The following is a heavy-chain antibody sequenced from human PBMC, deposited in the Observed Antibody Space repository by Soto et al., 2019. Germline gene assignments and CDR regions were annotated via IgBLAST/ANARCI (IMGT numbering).Heavy chain of an antibody. CDR2: ISGSGGST. CDR3: AKLYYYDSSGERNAFDI. V-gene: IGHV3-23*01. Sequence: PGGSLRLSCAASGFTFSSYAMSWVRQAPGKGLEWVSAISGSGGSTYYADSVKGRFTISRDNSKNTLYLQMNSLRAEDTAVYYCAKLYYYDSSGERNAFDIWGQGTMVTVSS. CDR1: GFTFSSYA. J-gene: IGHJ3*02. D-gene: IGHD3-22*01.